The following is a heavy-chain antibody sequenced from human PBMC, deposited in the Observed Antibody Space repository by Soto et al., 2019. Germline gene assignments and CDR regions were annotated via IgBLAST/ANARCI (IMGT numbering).Heavy chain of an antibody. CDR3: ARDSLFGEQLVVRGDYYGMDV. J-gene: IGHJ6*02. Sequence: QVPLVQSGAEVKKPGSSVKVSCKASGGTFSSYAISWVRQAPGQGLEWMGGIIPIFGTANYAQKFQGRVTITADESTSTAYMELSSLRSEDTAVYYCARDSLFGEQLVVRGDYYGMDVWGQGTTVTVSS. CDR1: GGTFSSYA. V-gene: IGHV1-69*01. D-gene: IGHD6-6*01. CDR2: IIPIFGTA.